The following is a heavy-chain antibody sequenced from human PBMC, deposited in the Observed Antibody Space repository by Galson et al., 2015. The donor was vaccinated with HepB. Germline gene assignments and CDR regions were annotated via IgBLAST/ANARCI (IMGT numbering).Heavy chain of an antibody. J-gene: IGHJ4*02. D-gene: IGHD4-17*01. CDR1: GYTFTSYY. CDR2: INPSGGST. Sequence: SCKASGYTFTSYYMHWVRQAPGQGLEWMGIINPSGGSTSYAQKFQGRVTMTRDTSTSTVYMELSSLRSEDTAVYYCARDSRTVPFDYWGQGTLVTVSS. CDR3: ARDSRTVPFDY. V-gene: IGHV1-46*01.